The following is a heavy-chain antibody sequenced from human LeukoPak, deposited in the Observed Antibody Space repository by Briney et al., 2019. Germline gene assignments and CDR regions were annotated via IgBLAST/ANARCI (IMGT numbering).Heavy chain of an antibody. J-gene: IGHJ4*02. CDR3: ARVPHTTSSIDY. Sequence: KLSETLSLTCAVYGGSFTDYYWSWIRQPPGKGLEWIGEINHRGSTNYNSSLKSRVTISVDRSKNQFSLKLNSVTAADTAVYFCARVPHTTSSIDYWGQGAPVTVSS. CDR2: INHRGST. V-gene: IGHV4-34*01. CDR1: GGSFTDYY. D-gene: IGHD6-6*01.